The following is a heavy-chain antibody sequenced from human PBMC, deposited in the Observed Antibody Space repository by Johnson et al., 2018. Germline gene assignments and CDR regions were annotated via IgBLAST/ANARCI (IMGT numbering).Heavy chain of an antibody. V-gene: IGHV3-30*18. CDR3: AKADPYYDILTGWGGMDV. J-gene: IGHJ6*02. D-gene: IGHD3-9*01. CDR2: ISYDGSNE. Sequence: QVQLVQSGGGVVQPGRSLRVSCAASGFIFSSYGMHWVRQVPGKGLEGVAVISYDGSNEDYADSVQGRFTISRDNPKNTLYLQMNSLRAEDTAVYYCAKADPYYDILTGWGGMDVWGQGTTVTVSS. CDR1: GFIFSSYG.